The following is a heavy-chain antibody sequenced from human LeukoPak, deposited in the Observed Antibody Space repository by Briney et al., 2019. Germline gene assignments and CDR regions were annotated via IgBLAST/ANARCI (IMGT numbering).Heavy chain of an antibody. Sequence: KASETLSLTCTVSGGSISSYYWNWIRQPPGKGLEWIGYIYYSGSANYNPSLKSRVTLSVDTSKNQFSLKLSSVTAADTAVYYCARGGWYPESFQHWGQGALVTVSS. CDR2: IYYSGSA. V-gene: IGHV4-59*01. CDR3: ARGGWYPESFQH. D-gene: IGHD6-19*01. CDR1: GGSISSYY. J-gene: IGHJ1*01.